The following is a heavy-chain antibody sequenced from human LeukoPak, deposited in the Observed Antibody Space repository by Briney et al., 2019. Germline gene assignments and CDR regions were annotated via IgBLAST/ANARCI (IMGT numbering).Heavy chain of an antibody. J-gene: IGHJ4*02. V-gene: IGHV3-23*01. CDR2: ISGSGGST. CDR3: AKGRAVWFGELECYFDY. CDR1: GFTFSSYA. D-gene: IGHD3-10*01. Sequence: GGSLRLSCAASGFTFSSYAMSWVRQAPGKGLEWVSAISGSGGSTYYADSVKGRFTISRDNSKNTLYLQMNSLRAEDTAVYYCAKGRAVWFGELECYFDYWGQGTLVTVSS.